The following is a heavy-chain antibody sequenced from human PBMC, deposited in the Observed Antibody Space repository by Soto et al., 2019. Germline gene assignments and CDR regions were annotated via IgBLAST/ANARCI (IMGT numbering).Heavy chain of an antibody. D-gene: IGHD3-10*01. J-gene: IGHJ4*02. CDR3: ARGGPPIDY. V-gene: IGHV1-3*05. Sequence: QVQLVQSGAEEKKPGASVKVSCKASGYTFSSYAMHWVRQAPRQRLEWMGWINAGNGNTKYSQKFQGRVTITRDTSASTVYMELSSLRSEDTAVYYCARGGPPIDYWGQGTLVTVSS. CDR2: INAGNGNT. CDR1: GYTFSSYA.